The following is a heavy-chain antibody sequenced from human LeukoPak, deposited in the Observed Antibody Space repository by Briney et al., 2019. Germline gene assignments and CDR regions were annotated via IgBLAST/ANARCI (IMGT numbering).Heavy chain of an antibody. D-gene: IGHD1-26*01. CDR1: GDSVSTGY. J-gene: IGHJ4*02. CDR2: ISYSGST. Sequence: SETLSLTCTVSGDSVSTGYWSWIRQPPGKGLEWIGDISYSGSTNYNPSLKSRVTISINTAKNHFSLRLSSATAADTAVYYCARVPDAWELGSVTSGGEYYFDYWGQGTLVTVSS. CDR3: ARVPDAWELGSVTSGGEYYFDY. V-gene: IGHV4-59*02.